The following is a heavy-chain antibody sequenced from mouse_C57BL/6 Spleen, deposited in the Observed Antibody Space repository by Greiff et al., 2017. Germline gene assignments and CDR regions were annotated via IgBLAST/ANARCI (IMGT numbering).Heavy chain of an antibody. CDR1: GYTFTSYW. V-gene: IGHV1-64*01. CDR2: IHPNSGST. D-gene: IGHD3-3*01. J-gene: IGHJ4*01. CDR3: ARKRDGGFYAMDY. Sequence: QVHVKQPGAELVKPGASVKLSCKASGYTFTSYWMHWVKQRPGQGLEWIGMIHPNSGSTNYNEKFKSKATLTVDKSSSTAYMQLSSLTSEDSAVYYCARKRDGGFYAMDYWGQGTSVTVSS.